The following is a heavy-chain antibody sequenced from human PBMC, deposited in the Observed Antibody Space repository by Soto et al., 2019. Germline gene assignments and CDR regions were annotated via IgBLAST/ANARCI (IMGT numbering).Heavy chain of an antibody. CDR1: GGTFSSYA. J-gene: IGHJ6*04. D-gene: IGHD3-22*01. Sequence: GASVKVSCKASGGTFSSYAISWVRQAPGQGLEWMGGIIPIFGTANYAQKSQGRVTITADESTSTAYMELSSLRSEDTAVYYCARSPHYYDTSGPKQTNYYYGMDVWGKGSTVTVSS. CDR2: IIPIFGTA. CDR3: ARSPHYYDTSGPKQTNYYYGMDV. V-gene: IGHV1-69*13.